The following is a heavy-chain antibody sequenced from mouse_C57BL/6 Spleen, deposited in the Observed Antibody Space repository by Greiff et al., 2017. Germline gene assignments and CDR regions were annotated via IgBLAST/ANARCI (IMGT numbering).Heavy chain of an antibody. V-gene: IGHV1S126*01. D-gene: IGHD2-5*01. CDR2: IDPSDSYT. J-gene: IGHJ4*01. CDR1: GYAFSSYW. Sequence: QVQLKESGAELVKPGASVKISCKASGYAFSSYWMNWVKQRPGQGLEWIGEIDPSDSYTNYNQKFKGKSTLTVDKSSSTAYMQLSSLTSEDSAVYYCARWSNYYAMDYWGQGTSVTVSS. CDR3: ARWSNYYAMDY.